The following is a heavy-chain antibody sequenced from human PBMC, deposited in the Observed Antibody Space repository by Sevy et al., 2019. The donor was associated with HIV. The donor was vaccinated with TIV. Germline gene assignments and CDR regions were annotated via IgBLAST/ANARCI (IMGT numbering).Heavy chain of an antibody. V-gene: IGHV3-30-3*01. D-gene: IGHD3-9*01. Sequence: GGSLRLSCAASGFTFTNFPMHWVRQAPGRGLEWVAIISFNGNHEFYEDSFKGRFTISRDNSKSPLYLETNSLGREDTVVYYCLGTAGLTGSYEYCGQGTQVTVSS. CDR3: LGTAGLTGSYEY. J-gene: IGHJ4*02. CDR2: ISFNGNHE. CDR1: GFTFTNFP.